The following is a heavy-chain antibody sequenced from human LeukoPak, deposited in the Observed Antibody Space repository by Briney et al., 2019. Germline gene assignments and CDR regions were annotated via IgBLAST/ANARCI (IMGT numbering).Heavy chain of an antibody. CDR3: ASALMIVGAFDI. V-gene: IGHV1-69*02. J-gene: IGHJ3*02. D-gene: IGHD3-22*01. CDR1: GGTFSSYT. Sequence: ASVKVSCKASGGTFSSYTISWVRQAPGQGLEWMGRIIPILGIANYAQKFQGRVTITADKSTSTAYMELSSLRSEDTAVYYCASALMIVGAFDIWGQGTMVTVSS. CDR2: IIPILGIA.